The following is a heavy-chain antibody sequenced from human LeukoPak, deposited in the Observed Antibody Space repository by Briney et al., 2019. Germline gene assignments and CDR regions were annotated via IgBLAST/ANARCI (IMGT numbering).Heavy chain of an antibody. CDR2: VLTAGTTT. CDR3: ARDRHCTNGVCVVWFDP. V-gene: IGHV3-74*03. CDR1: GFTFSSYW. D-gene: IGHD2-8*01. J-gene: IGHJ5*02. Sequence: GGTLRLSCAASGFTFSSYWMHWVRQAPGKGLVWVARVLTAGTTTTSADSVKGPFTITRDNAKNTLYLQMNSLRAEDTAVYYCARDRHCTNGVCVVWFDPWGQGTLVSVSS.